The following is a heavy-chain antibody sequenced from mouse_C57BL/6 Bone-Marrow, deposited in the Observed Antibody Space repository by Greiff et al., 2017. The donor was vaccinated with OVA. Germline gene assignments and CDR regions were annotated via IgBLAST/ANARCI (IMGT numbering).Heavy chain of an antibody. CDR3: ARRGSNYGYFDV. V-gene: IGHV5-15*01. CDR2: ISNLAYSI. CDR1: GFTFSDYG. Sequence: EVNLVESGGGLVQPGGSLKLSCAASGFTFSDYGMAWVRQAPRKGPEWVAFISNLAYSIYYADTVTGRFTISRENAKNTLYLEMSSLRSEDTAMYYCARRGSNYGYFDVWGTGTTVTVSS. D-gene: IGHD2-5*01. J-gene: IGHJ1*03.